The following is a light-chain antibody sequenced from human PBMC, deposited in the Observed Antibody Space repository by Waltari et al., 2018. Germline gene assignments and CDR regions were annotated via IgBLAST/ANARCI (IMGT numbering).Light chain of an antibody. V-gene: IGLV2-14*03. J-gene: IGLJ3*02. CDR2: DVS. Sequence: QSALTQPASVSGSPGQSITLSCTGPSSDVGGYIYVSWYQQHPGKAPKLIVYDVSKRPSGVSKRFSGSKSGNTASLTISGLQAEDEADYYCSSYTSSITLVFGGGTKLTVL. CDR3: SSYTSSITLV. CDR1: SSDVGGYIY.